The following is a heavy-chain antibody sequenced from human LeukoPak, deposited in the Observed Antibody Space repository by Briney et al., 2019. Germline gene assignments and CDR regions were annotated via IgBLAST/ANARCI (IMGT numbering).Heavy chain of an antibody. J-gene: IGHJ6*03. CDR3: ARVMMGATVTTFHYYCMDV. D-gene: IGHD4-11*01. CDR1: GFTFSSYS. Sequence: PGGSLRLSCAASGFTFSSYSIDWVRQAPGKGLERVASITSSSSHIYYADSVKGRFTISRDNAKNEVYPQMNSLRAEDTAIYYCARVMMGATVTTFHYYCMDVWGVGTTVTVSS. CDR2: ITSSSSHI. V-gene: IGHV3-21*01.